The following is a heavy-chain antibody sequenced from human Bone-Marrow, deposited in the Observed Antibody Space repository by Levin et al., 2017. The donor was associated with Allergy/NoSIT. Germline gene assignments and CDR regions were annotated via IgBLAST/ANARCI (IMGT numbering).Heavy chain of an antibody. J-gene: IGHJ4*02. V-gene: IGHV3-23*01. CDR2: VSGNGGST. CDR1: GFTFSSYA. CDR3: AKDPHYDFWSPFYEF. D-gene: IGHD3-3*01. Sequence: QPGGSLRLSCAASGFTFSSYALTWVRQAPGKGLEWVSSVSGNGGSTYYADSVKGRFTISRDNSKNIVYLHMNGLRGDDTAIYYCAKDPHYDFWSPFYEFWRQGGLITVSA.